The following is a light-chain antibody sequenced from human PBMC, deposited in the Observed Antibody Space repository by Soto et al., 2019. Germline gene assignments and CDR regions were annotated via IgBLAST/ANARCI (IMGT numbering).Light chain of an antibody. CDR1: QSVNRRT. CDR2: DAS. V-gene: IGKV3-20*01. Sequence: ETVLTQSPGTLSLSPGERATLSCRASQSVNRRTLAWYQHKPGQAPRLLIYDASSRATGIPDRFSGSGSGTDFTLTISRLVPEDFAVYYCQQYGSSPITFGQGTRLEIK. J-gene: IGKJ5*01. CDR3: QQYGSSPIT.